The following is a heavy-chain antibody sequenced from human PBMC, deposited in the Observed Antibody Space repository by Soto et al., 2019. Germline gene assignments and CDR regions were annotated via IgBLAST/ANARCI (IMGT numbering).Heavy chain of an antibody. CDR3: AREREYSDPTLSSYYGTDV. CDR1: GFVFMSSA. CDR2: IVLGSGNT. V-gene: IGHV1-58*02. Sequence: SVKVSCKACGFVFMSSAMQWVRQARGQRLEWIGWIVLGSGNTKYAQKFQERVTMTRDMSTSTVYMELSSLRSDDTAVYYCAREREYSDPTLSSYYGTDVRRQATTVTVS. J-gene: IGHJ6*02. D-gene: IGHD6-6*01.